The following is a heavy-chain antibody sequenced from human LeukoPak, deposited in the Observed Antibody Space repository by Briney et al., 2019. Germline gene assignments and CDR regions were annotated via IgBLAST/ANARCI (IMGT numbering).Heavy chain of an antibody. Sequence: GGSLRLSCAASGFTFSSYSMNWVRQAPGQGLEWVSAISGSGGSTYYADSVKGRFTISRDNSKNTLYLQMNSLRAEDTAVYYCAKSEGCSSTSCYTDYYYGMDVWGQGTTVTVSS. CDR2: ISGSGGST. D-gene: IGHD2-2*02. CDR1: GFTFSSYS. V-gene: IGHV3-23*01. J-gene: IGHJ6*02. CDR3: AKSEGCSSTSCYTDYYYGMDV.